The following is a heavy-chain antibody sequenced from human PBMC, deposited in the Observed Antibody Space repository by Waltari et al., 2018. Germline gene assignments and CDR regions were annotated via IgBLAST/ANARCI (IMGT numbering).Heavy chain of an antibody. Sequence: QVQLVQSGAEVKKPGASVQVTCKASGYTFTNYGIGWVRQAPGQGLEWMGWFSVYNGNTNYAQKLQGRVTMTTDTSTSTAYMELRSLRSDDTAVYYCARGVPGSWPDYYFDHWGQGTLVTVSS. CDR2: FSVYNGNT. D-gene: IGHD3-10*01. CDR3: ARGVPGSWPDYYFDH. J-gene: IGHJ4*02. V-gene: IGHV1-18*01. CDR1: GYTFTNYG.